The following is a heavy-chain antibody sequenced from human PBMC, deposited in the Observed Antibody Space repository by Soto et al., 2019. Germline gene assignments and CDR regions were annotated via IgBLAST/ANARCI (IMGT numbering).Heavy chain of an antibody. Sequence: SVKVSCKASGGSFGNSAINWVRQTPGQGLEWLGGFIPVYRTLNYAQKFQGRVTITADESTGTAYMTLSSLASNDTAVYYCATGVIWIGYFTVDSWGHGTRVTVSS. CDR1: GGSFGNSA. CDR2: FIPVYRTL. D-gene: IGHD3-3*01. CDR3: ATGVIWIGYFTVDS. J-gene: IGHJ5*01. V-gene: IGHV1-69*13.